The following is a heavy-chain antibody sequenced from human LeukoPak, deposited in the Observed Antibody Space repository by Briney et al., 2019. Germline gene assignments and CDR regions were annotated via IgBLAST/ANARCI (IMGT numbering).Heavy chain of an antibody. CDR1: GFPFSTYD. CDR2: ISGSGDNT. D-gene: IGHD4-23*01. V-gene: IGHV3-23*01. CDR3: AKDPRYGANA. Sequence: GGSLRLSCAASGFPFSTYDMSWVRQAPGKGLEWVSVISGSGDNTYYADSVKGRFTISRDNSKNTVYLQMNSLVVEDTAVYSCAKDPRYGANAWGQGTLVIVSS. J-gene: IGHJ5*02.